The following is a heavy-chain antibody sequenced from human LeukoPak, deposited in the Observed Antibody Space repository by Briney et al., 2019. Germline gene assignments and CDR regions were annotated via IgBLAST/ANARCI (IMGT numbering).Heavy chain of an antibody. Sequence: SETLSLTCTVSGGSISSGGYYWSWIRQHPGKGLEWIGYIYYSGSTYYNPSLKSRVTISVDTSKNQFSPKLSSVTAADTAVYYCARGDMLTTIFDYWGQGTLVTVSS. D-gene: IGHD4-11*01. CDR2: IYYSGST. CDR1: GGSISSGGYY. V-gene: IGHV4-31*03. J-gene: IGHJ4*02. CDR3: ARGDMLTTIFDY.